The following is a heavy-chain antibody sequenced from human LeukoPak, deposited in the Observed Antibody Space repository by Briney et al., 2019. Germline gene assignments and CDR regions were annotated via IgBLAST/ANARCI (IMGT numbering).Heavy chain of an antibody. V-gene: IGHV4-39*01. CDR2: IYYSGST. CDR3: ARHSRRGIHSIAVAAPFDY. D-gene: IGHD6-19*01. CDR1: GGSISSSSYY. J-gene: IGHJ4*02. Sequence: SETLSLTYTVSGGSISSSSYYWGWIRQPPGKGLEWIGSIYYSGSTYYNPSLKSRVTISVDTSKNQFSLKLSSVTAADTAVYYCARHSRRGIHSIAVAAPFDYWGQGTLVTVSS.